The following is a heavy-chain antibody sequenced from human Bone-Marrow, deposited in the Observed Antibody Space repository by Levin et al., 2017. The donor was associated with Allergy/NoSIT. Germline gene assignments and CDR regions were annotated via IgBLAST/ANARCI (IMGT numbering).Heavy chain of an antibody. CDR2: IWYDGSNK. J-gene: IGHJ6*03. CDR1: GFTFSSYG. Sequence: GESLKISCAASGFTFSSYGMHWVRQAPGKGLEWVAVIWYDGSNKYYADSVKGRFTISRDNSKNTLYLQMNSLRAEDTAVYYCARDPTTMVRGVTPPLYYYYYMDVWGKGTTVTVSS. CDR3: ARDPTTMVRGVTPPLYYYYYMDV. D-gene: IGHD3-10*01. V-gene: IGHV3-33*01.